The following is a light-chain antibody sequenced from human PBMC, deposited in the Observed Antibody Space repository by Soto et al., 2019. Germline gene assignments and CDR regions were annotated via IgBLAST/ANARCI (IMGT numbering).Light chain of an antibody. J-gene: IGLJ3*02. V-gene: IGLV1-47*01. Sequence: QSVLTQPPSASLTPGQRVTISCSGGSYNVGKNLVYWYQQRPGPAPKLIIFKNNQRPSGLPDRFSGSNSGSSASLAISGIRSEDEADYFCAAWDDSLSAWVFGGGTKVNVL. CDR2: KNN. CDR1: SYNVGKNL. CDR3: AAWDDSLSAWV.